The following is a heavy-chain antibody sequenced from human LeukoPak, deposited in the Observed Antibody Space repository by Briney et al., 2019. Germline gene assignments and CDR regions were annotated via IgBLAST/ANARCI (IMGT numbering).Heavy chain of an antibody. V-gene: IGHV3-21*01. D-gene: IGHD1-26*01. Sequence: GGSLRLSCAASGFTFSSYSMNWVRQAPGKGLEWVSSISSSSSYIYYADSVKGRFTISRDNAKNSLYLQMNSLRAEDTAVYYCARRSHPSLIVGAFLSSEHNWFDPWGQGTLVTVSS. J-gene: IGHJ5*02. CDR3: ARRSHPSLIVGAFLSSEHNWFDP. CDR1: GFTFSSYS. CDR2: ISSSSSYI.